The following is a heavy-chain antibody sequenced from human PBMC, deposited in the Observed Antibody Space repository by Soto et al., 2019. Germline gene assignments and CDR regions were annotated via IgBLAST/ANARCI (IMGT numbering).Heavy chain of an antibody. CDR1: GYTFTSYG. D-gene: IGHD6-19*01. Sequence: ASVKVSCKASGYTFTSYGISWVRQAPGQGLEWMGWISAYNGNTNYAQKLQGRVTMTTDTSTSTAYVELRSLRSDDTAVYYCARADIAVAGTFDYWGQGTLVTVSS. CDR2: ISAYNGNT. CDR3: ARADIAVAGTFDY. J-gene: IGHJ4*02. V-gene: IGHV1-18*01.